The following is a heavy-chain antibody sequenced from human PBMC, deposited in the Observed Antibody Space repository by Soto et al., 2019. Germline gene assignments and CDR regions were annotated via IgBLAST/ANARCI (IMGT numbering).Heavy chain of an antibody. CDR2: INHSGST. V-gene: IGHV4-34*01. J-gene: IGHJ6*03. D-gene: IGHD3-10*01. Sequence: SETLPLTCAVYGGSLRGYYWSWIRQPPGKGLEWTGEINHSGSTNYNSSLKSRVTISVDTSKNQFSLKLSSVTAADTAVYYCARGSKVTMVRGVIGGGYYYYYYMDVWGKGTTVTVSS. CDR1: GGSLRGYY. CDR3: ARGSKVTMVRGVIGGGYYYYYYMDV.